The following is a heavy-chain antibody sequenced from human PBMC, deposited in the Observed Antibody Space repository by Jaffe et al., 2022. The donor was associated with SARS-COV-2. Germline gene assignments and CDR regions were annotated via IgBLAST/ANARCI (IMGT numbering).Heavy chain of an antibody. CDR3: ARGLRYSGYVDYFDY. CDR2: IYYSGST. CDR1: GGSISSGDYY. D-gene: IGHD5-12*01. Sequence: QVQLQESGPGLVKPSQTLSLTCTVSGGSISSGDYYWSWIRQPPGKGLEWIGYIYYSGSTYYNPSLKSRVTISVDTSKNQFSLKLSSVTAADTAVYYCARGLRYSGYVDYFDYWGQGTLVTVSS. V-gene: IGHV4-30-4*01. J-gene: IGHJ4*02.